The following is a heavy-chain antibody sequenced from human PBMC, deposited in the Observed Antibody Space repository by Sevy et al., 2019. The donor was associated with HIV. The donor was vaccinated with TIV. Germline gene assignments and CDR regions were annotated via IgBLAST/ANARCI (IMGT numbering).Heavy chain of an antibody. V-gene: IGHV3-33*01. CDR2: IWYDGSEK. Sequence: GGSLRLSCAASGFTFSSYGMHWVRQAPGKGLEWVAVIWYDGSEKYYADSVKGRFTISRDNSKNTLYLQMNSLRAEDTAVYYCAREGYCSSTSCYGDYYYYYGMDVWGQGTTVTVSS. D-gene: IGHD2-2*01. CDR3: AREGYCSSTSCYGDYYYYYGMDV. J-gene: IGHJ6*02. CDR1: GFTFSSYG.